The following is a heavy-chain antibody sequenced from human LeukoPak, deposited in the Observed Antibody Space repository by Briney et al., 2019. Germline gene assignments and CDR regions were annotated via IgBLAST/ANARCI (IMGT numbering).Heavy chain of an antibody. V-gene: IGHV1-2*02. CDR1: GYTFTGFY. CDR3: ARRSRPIDGYDN. D-gene: IGHD2-2*01. CDR2: INPNSGGT. J-gene: IGHJ4*02. Sequence: ASVKVSCKASGYTFTGFYMHWVRHAPGQGLEWMGWINPNSGGTNYAQKFQGRVTMTRDTSISTAYMEVSSLRSDDTAVYYCARRSRPIDGYDNWGQGTLVTVSS.